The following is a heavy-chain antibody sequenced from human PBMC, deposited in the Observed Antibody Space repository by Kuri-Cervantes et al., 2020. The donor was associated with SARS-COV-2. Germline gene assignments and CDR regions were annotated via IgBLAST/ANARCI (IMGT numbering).Heavy chain of an antibody. V-gene: IGHV3-30-3*02. Sequence: GGSLRLSCAASGFTFSSYAMHWVRQAPGKGLEWVAVISYDGSNKYYADSVKGRFTISRDNSKNMVYLQMNSLRAEDTAIYYCAKDQYSSGWYPHYWGQGILVTVSS. CDR3: AKDQYSSGWYPHY. CDR1: GFTFSSYA. J-gene: IGHJ4*02. D-gene: IGHD6-19*01. CDR2: ISYDGSNK.